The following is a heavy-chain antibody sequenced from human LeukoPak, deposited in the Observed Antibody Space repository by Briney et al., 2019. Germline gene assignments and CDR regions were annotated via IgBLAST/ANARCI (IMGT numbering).Heavy chain of an antibody. V-gene: IGHV4-4*07. D-gene: IGHD2-2*01. CDR1: GGSISSYY. J-gene: IGHJ6*03. CDR3: ARSSTTDANHYYYYYMDV. Sequence: SETLSLTCTVSGGSISSYYWNWIRQPAGEGLEWIGRIYTSGSTNYNPSLKSRVTISVDTSKNQFSLKLSSVTAADTAVYYCARSSTTDANHYYYYYMDVWGRGTTVTVSS. CDR2: IYTSGST.